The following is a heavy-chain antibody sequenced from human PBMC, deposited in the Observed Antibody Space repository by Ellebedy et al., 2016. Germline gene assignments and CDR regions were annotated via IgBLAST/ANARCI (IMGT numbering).Heavy chain of an antibody. CDR3: AKWNGDWYAFDV. V-gene: IGHV4-59*03. J-gene: IGHJ3*01. CDR1: GASISSYY. CDR2: IHYSGNS. D-gene: IGHD1-20*01. Sequence: SETLSLTCTVSGASISSYYWNWIRQPPGKGLEWIGYIHYSGNSGYNPSLKSRVTMSIDTSRSQFSLTLTSVTAADTAVYYCAKWNGDWYAFDVWGQGTMVTVSS.